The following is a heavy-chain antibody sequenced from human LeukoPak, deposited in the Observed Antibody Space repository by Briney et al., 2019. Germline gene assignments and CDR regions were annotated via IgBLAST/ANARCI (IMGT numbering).Heavy chain of an antibody. V-gene: IGHV3-30*02. Sequence: PGGSLRLSCAASGFTFSSYGMHWVRQAPGKGLEWVAFIRYDGSNKYYADSVKGRFTISRDNSKNTVYLQMNSLRAEDTAVYYCANAGSSWYFVVDYWGQGTLVTVSS. CDR3: ANAGSSWYFVVDY. CDR1: GFTFSSYG. CDR2: IRYDGSNK. D-gene: IGHD6-13*01. J-gene: IGHJ4*02.